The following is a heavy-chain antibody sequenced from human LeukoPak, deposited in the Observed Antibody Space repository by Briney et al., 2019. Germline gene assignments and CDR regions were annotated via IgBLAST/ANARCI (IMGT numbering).Heavy chain of an antibody. CDR3: ARGVPIAVAGTPDY. V-gene: IGHV3-30-3*01. Sequence: TGGSLRLSCAASGFTFSSYAMHWVRQAPGKGLEWVAVISYDGSNKYYADSVKGRFTISRDNSKNTLYLQMNSLRAEDTAVYYCARGVPIAVAGTPDYWGQGTLVTVSS. CDR2: ISYDGSNK. J-gene: IGHJ4*02. D-gene: IGHD6-19*01. CDR1: GFTFSSYA.